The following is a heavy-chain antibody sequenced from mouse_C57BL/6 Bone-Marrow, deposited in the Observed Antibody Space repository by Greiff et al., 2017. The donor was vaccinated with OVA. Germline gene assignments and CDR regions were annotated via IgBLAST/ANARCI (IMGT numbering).Heavy chain of an antibody. D-gene: IGHD1-1*01. CDR2: ISNGGGST. V-gene: IGHV5-12*01. Sequence: DVHLVESGGGLVQPGGSLKLSCAASGFTFSDYYMYWVRQTPEKRLEWVAYISNGGGSTYYPDTVKGRFTISRDNAKNTLYLQMSRLKSEDTAMYYCARGDYYYGSRSWFAYWGQGTLVTVSA. J-gene: IGHJ3*01. CDR3: ARGDYYYGSRSWFAY. CDR1: GFTFSDYY.